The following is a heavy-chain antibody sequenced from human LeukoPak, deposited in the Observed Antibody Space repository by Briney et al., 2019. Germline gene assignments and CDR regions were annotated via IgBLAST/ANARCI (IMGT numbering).Heavy chain of an antibody. CDR3: AGDPYDSSGYYSDY. CDR1: GGTFSSYA. D-gene: IGHD3-22*01. Sequence: GASVKVSCKASGGTFSSYAISWVRQAPGQGLEWMGRIIPIFGTANYAQKFQGRVTITTDESTSTAYMELSSLRSEDTAVYYCAGDPYDSSGYYSDYWGQGTLVTVSS. V-gene: IGHV1-69*05. CDR2: IIPIFGTA. J-gene: IGHJ4*02.